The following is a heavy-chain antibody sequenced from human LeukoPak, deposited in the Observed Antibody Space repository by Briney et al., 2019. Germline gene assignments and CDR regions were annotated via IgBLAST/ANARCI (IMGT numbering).Heavy chain of an antibody. CDR1: GFTFSNYG. J-gene: IGHJ4*02. CDR3: ASTMTGTSTVLGF. D-gene: IGHD3-9*01. CDR2: IWYDGSNK. V-gene: IGHV3-33*03. Sequence: GRSLRLSCAASGFTFSNYGMHWVHQAPGKGLEWVAVIWYDGSNKYYADSVKGRFTISRDNAKNTLYLQMNSLRTEDTAVYYCASTMTGTSTVLGFWGQGTLVTVSS.